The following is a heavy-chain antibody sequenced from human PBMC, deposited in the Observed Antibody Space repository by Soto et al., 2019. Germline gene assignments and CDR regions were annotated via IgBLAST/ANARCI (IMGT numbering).Heavy chain of an antibody. V-gene: IGHV3-33*01. J-gene: IGHJ6*02. CDR1: KFTFSNYG. CDR3: ARASDRSTVTRWGMDV. Sequence: QVQLVESGGGVVQPGRSLRLSCAASKFTFSNYGMHWVRQAPGMGLEWVAVVWYDGSNRYYGDSVKGRFTIYRDNSKNTLYLDMNSLTGEDTAVYYCARASDRSTVTRWGMDVWGQGTTVTVFS. D-gene: IGHD4-17*01. CDR2: VWYDGSNR.